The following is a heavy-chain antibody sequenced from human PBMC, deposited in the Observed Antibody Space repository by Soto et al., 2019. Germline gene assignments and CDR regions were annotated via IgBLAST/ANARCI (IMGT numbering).Heavy chain of an antibody. V-gene: IGHV6-1*01. CDR1: GDSVSSNSAA. D-gene: IGHD3-3*01. CDR2: TYYRSNWFN. J-gene: IGHJ6*04. Sequence: PSQTLSLTCAISGDSVSSNSAAWNWIRQSPSRGLEWLRRTYYRSNWFNDYAVSVKSRITINPDTSKNQFSLQLNSVPPENTALYYSTRALPVQRNVYEYDFWSGYYTGDYDYGLDVWGKETTATAS. CDR3: TRALPVQRNVYEYDFWSGYYTGDYDYGLDV.